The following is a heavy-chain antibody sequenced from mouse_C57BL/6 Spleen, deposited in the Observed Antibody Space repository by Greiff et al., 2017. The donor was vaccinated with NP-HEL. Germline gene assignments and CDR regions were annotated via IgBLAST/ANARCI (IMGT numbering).Heavy chain of an antibody. Sequence: QVQLQQPGAELVKPGASVKMSCKASGYTFTSYWITWVKQRPGQGLEWIGDIYPGSGSTNYNEKFKSKATLTVDTSSSTAYMQLSSLTSEDSAVYYCARRGAGPRYYAMDYWGQGTSVTVSS. CDR3: ARRGAGPRYYAMDY. CDR1: GYTFTSYW. J-gene: IGHJ4*01. V-gene: IGHV1-55*01. CDR2: IYPGSGST. D-gene: IGHD3-2*02.